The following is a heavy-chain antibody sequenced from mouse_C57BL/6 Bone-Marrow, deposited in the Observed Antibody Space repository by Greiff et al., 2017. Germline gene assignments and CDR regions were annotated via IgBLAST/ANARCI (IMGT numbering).Heavy chain of an antibody. J-gene: IGHJ1*03. CDR3: ARIAIYSYFDV. Sequence: VQLQQSGAELARPGASVKLSCKASGYTFTSYGISWVKQRTGQGLEWIGEIYPRSGDTYYNEKFKGKATLTADKSSSTAYMELRSLTSEDSAVYFCARIAIYSYFDVWGTGTTVTVSS. CDR1: GYTFTSYG. V-gene: IGHV1-81*01. CDR2: IYPRSGDT.